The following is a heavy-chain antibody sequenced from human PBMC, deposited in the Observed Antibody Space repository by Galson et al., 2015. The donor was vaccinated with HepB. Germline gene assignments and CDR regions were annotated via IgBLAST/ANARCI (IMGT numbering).Heavy chain of an antibody. CDR2: TYYRSKWYN. V-gene: IGHV6-1*01. CDR1: GDSVSSNSAA. D-gene: IGHD2-15*01. Sequence: CAISGDSVSSNSAAWNWIRQSPSRGLEWLGRTYYRSKWYNDYAVSVKSRITINPDTSKNQFSLQLSSVTAADTAVYYCARDTRYCSGGSCYGGLDYWGQGTLVTVSS. CDR3: ARDTRYCSGGSCYGGLDY. J-gene: IGHJ4*02.